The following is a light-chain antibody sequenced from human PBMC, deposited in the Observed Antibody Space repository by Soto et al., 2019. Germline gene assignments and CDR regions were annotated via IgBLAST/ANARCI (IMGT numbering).Light chain of an antibody. V-gene: IGKV3-20*01. CDR3: QQYGSSRET. CDR1: QSVSSSY. Sequence: EIVLTQSPGTLSLSPGERATLSCRASQSVSSSYLAWYQQKPGQAPRLLIYGASSRATGIPDRFSGSGSGTDFTLTISRLEPEDFAVYYCQQYGSSRETFGQGT. J-gene: IGKJ1*01. CDR2: GAS.